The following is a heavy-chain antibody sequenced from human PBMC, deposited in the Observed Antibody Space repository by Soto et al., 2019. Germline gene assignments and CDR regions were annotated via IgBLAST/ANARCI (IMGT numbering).Heavy chain of an antibody. CDR2: ISYDGSNK. Sequence: GGSLRLSCAASGFTFSSYGMHWVRQAPGKGLEWVAVISYDGSNKYYADSVEGRFTISRDNSKNTLYLQMDSLRAEDTAVYYCAKGVTVTKSLGPWFDPWAREPWSPSPQ. V-gene: IGHV3-30*18. J-gene: IGHJ5*02. CDR1: GFTFSSYG. CDR3: AKGVTVTKSLGPWFDP. D-gene: IGHD4-17*01.